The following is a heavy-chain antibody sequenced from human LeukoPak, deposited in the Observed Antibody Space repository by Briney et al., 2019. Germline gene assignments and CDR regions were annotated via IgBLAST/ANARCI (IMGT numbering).Heavy chain of an antibody. CDR1: GFTFSSYA. V-gene: IGHV3-30*04. CDR3: AKIAGWGNWFDP. J-gene: IGHJ5*02. Sequence: GGSLRLSCAASGFTFSSYAMHWVRQAPGKGLEWVSLISYAGSNTYYADSEKGRFTISRDNARNSLYLQMNSLRAEDTAVYYCAKIAGWGNWFDPWGQGTLVTVSS. CDR2: ISYAGSNT. D-gene: IGHD2-21*01.